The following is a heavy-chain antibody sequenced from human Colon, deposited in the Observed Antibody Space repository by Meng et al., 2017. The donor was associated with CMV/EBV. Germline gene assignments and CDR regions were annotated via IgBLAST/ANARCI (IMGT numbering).Heavy chain of an antibody. Sequence: QVQPQESGPGLVKPSGTLSLICSVSGVSISSDNWWTWVRQPPGKGLEWIGEIYHSGTTNYNPSLKSRVTISVDKSKNQVSLNLSSVTAVETAVYFCAKIPLGYSLSPLVGLDPWGQGTLVTVSS. D-gene: IGHD5-18*01. J-gene: IGHJ5*02. CDR3: AKIPLGYSLSPLVGLDP. CDR1: GVSISSDNW. CDR2: IYHSGTT. V-gene: IGHV4-4*02.